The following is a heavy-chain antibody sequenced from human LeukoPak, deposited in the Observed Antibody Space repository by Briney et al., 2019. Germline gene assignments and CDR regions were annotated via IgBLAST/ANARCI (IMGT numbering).Heavy chain of an antibody. CDR1: GFTFSSYN. Sequence: GGSLRLSCAASGFTFSSYNMNWVRQAPGKGLEWVSYISTSSNIYYADSVKGRFTISRDNAKNSLYLQMNSLRAEDTAVYYCAKGRDYYDSSGYYEPLDYWGQGTLVTVSS. J-gene: IGHJ4*02. CDR2: ISTSSNI. V-gene: IGHV3-48*01. D-gene: IGHD3-22*01. CDR3: AKGRDYYDSSGYYEPLDY.